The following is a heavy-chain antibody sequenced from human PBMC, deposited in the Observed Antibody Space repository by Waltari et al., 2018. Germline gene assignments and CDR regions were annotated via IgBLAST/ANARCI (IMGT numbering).Heavy chain of an antibody. J-gene: IGHJ6*02. D-gene: IGHD6-19*01. CDR1: GYTFTGSY. V-gene: IGHV1-2*04. CDR3: ARDAIAVADPYYYYYGMDV. CDR2: INPNSGGT. Sequence: QVQLVQSGAEVKHPGASVTVSCKASGYTFTGSYMPLVRPAPRPGLEWMGWINPNSGGTNYAQKFQGWVTMTRDTSISTAYMELSRLRSDDTAVYYCARDAIAVADPYYYYYGMDVWGQGTTVTVSS.